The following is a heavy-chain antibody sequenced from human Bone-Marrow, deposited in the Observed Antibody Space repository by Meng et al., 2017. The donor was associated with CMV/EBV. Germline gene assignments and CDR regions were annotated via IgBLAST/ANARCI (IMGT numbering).Heavy chain of an antibody. CDR2: INPNSGGT. J-gene: IGHJ4*02. Sequence: ASVKVSCKASGYTFTGYYMHWVRQAPGQGLEWMGWINPNSGGTNYAQKFQGRVTMTRDTSISTAYMGLSRRRSDDTAVYYCARVILEWLPYFDYWGQGTLVTVSS. V-gene: IGHV1-2*02. D-gene: IGHD3-3*01. CDR1: GYTFTGYY. CDR3: ARVILEWLPYFDY.